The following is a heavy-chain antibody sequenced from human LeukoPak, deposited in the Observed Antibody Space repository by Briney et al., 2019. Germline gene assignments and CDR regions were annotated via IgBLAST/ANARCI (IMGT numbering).Heavy chain of an antibody. V-gene: IGHV4-34*01. D-gene: IGHD6-13*01. J-gene: IGHJ5*02. CDR2: TERGGST. CDR1: GGSFSDYF. Sequence: KPSETLSLTCAVYGGSFSDYFWSWIRQPPGKGLEWIGETERGGSTVYSPTLESRVTMSLDTSKLQFSLRLTSVTAADTAVYFCARGGLAGSSWSWFDPWGQGTLVTVSS. CDR3: ARGGLAGSSWSWFDP.